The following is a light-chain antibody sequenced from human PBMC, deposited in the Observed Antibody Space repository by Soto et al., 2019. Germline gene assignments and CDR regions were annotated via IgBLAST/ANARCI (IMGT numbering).Light chain of an antibody. V-gene: IGKV1-9*01. Sequence: DVQLTQSPSFMSASVGDRVSITCRASQRISTFLAWYQQHPGTAPKRLIYDASNLQSGVPSRFSGSGSGTEFTLTISSLQPEDFATYYCQQVNNYPLTFGGGTKVEIK. CDR3: QQVNNYPLT. J-gene: IGKJ4*01. CDR2: DAS. CDR1: QRISTF.